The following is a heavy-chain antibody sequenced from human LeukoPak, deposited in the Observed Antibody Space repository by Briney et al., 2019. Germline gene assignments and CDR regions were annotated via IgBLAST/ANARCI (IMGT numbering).Heavy chain of an antibody. CDR3: ARDLYSDYYYGMDV. V-gene: IGHV3-66*01. D-gene: IGHD2-15*01. J-gene: IGHJ6*02. CDR1: GFTVSSNY. CDR2: IYSGGST. Sequence: GGSLRLSCAASGFTVSSNYMSWVRQTPGKGLEWVSVIYSGGSTYYADSVKGRFTISRDNSKNTLYLQMNSLRAEDTAVYYCARDLYSDYYYGMDVWGQGTTVTVSS.